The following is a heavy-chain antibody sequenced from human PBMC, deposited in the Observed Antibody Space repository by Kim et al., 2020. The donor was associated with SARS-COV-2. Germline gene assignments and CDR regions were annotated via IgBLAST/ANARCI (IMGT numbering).Heavy chain of an antibody. CDR1: GFTFGDYA. CDR2: ISWNSGSI. Sequence: GGSLRLSCAASGFTFGDYAMHWVRQAPGKGLEWVSGISWNSGSIGYADSVKGRFTISRDNAKNSLYLQMNSLRAEDTALYYCAKDSQRITMVREINWGQGTLVTVSS. V-gene: IGHV3-9*01. CDR3: AKDSQRITMVREIN. D-gene: IGHD3-10*01. J-gene: IGHJ4*02.